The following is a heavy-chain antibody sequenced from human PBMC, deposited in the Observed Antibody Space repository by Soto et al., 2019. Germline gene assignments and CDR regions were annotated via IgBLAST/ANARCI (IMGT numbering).Heavy chain of an antibody. D-gene: IGHD6-6*01. Sequence: GGSLRLSCAASGFTFSNAWMSWVRQAPGKGLEWVGRIKSKTDGGTTDYAAPVKGRFTISRDDAKNTLYLQMNSLKTEDTAVYYCARNESSNIYGMDVWGQGTTVTVSS. J-gene: IGHJ6*02. CDR2: IKSKTDGGTT. CDR3: ARNESSNIYGMDV. V-gene: IGHV3-15*01. CDR1: GFTFSNAW.